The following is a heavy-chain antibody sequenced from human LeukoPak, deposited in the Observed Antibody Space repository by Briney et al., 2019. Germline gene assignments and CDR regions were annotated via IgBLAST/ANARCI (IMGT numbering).Heavy chain of an antibody. CDR3: AKDIASVVGAPTDY. J-gene: IGHJ4*02. CDR2: ISGSGGST. Sequence: GGSLTLSCAASGFTFSSYAMSWVRQAPGKGLEWVSAISGSGGSTYYADSVKGRFTISRDNSRNTLYLQMSSLRAEDTAVYYCAKDIASVVGAPTDYWGQGTLVTVSS. CDR1: GFTFSSYA. D-gene: IGHD1-26*01. V-gene: IGHV3-23*01.